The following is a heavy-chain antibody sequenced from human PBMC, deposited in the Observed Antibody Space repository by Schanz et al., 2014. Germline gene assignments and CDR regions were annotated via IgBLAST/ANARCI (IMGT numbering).Heavy chain of an antibody. V-gene: IGHV1-18*01. CDR3: ARGGAYRSPSPVFYFDY. CDR1: GYTFTSYG. J-gene: IGHJ4*02. Sequence: QVQLVQSGAEVKKPGASVKVSCKASGYTFTSYGISWVRQAPGQGLEWMGWISPYNGNTNYAQKLQGRLTMTTDTSTSTAYMELSSLRSEDTAVYYCARGGAYRSPSPVFYFDYWGQGTLVTVSS. D-gene: IGHD6-6*01. CDR2: ISPYNGNT.